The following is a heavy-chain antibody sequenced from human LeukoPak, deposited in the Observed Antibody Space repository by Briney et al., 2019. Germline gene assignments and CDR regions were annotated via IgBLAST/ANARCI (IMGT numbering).Heavy chain of an antibody. Sequence: GGSLRLSCAASGFTVSSNYMTWVRQAPGKGLEWVSVIYSGGSTYYADSVKGRFTISRDNSKNTLYLQMNSLRAEDTAVYYCARHGVLNAADYWGQGTLVTVSS. CDR1: GFTVSSNY. J-gene: IGHJ4*02. D-gene: IGHD3-3*01. CDR3: ARHGVLNAADY. CDR2: IYSGGST. V-gene: IGHV3-66*04.